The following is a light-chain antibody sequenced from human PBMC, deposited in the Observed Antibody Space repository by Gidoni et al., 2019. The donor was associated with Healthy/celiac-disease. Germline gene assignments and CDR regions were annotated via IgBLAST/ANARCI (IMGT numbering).Light chain of an antibody. CDR2: QDS. CDR3: QAWDSSTAVV. Sequence: SYELTQPPAAYVSPRQTASITCSGDKLGDKYACWYQQKPGQSPVLVIYQDSKRPSGIHERFSGSNSGNTATLTISGTQAMDEADYYCQAWDSSTAVVFGGGPKLTVL. V-gene: IGLV3-1*01. J-gene: IGLJ2*01. CDR1: KLGDKY.